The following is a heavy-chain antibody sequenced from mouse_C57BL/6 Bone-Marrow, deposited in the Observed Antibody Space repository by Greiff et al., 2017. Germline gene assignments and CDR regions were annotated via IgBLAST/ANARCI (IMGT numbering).Heavy chain of an antibody. CDR3: ARIYYYGSLYAMDY. D-gene: IGHD1-1*01. Sequence: VQLQQPGAELVKPGASVKLSCKASGYTFTSYWMQWVKQRPGQGLEWIGEIDPSDSYTNYNQKFKGKATLTVATSSSTAYMQLSSLTSEDSAVYYCARIYYYGSLYAMDYWGQGTSVTVSS. CDR2: IDPSDSYT. V-gene: IGHV1-50*01. CDR1: GYTFTSYW. J-gene: IGHJ4*01.